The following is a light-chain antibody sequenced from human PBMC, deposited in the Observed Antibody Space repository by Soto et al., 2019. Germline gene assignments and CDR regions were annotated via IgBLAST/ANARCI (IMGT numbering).Light chain of an antibody. Sequence: EIVLTQSPGTLSVSPGERATLSCRASQTIDSNNLAWYQQKPGQAPSPHIYGTSSRATGIPDRFSGSGSGTDFTLTISRLEAEDSAIYDCQQYGSWTFGQGTKVELK. CDR3: QQYGSWT. CDR1: QTIDSNN. V-gene: IGKV3-20*01. CDR2: GTS. J-gene: IGKJ1*01.